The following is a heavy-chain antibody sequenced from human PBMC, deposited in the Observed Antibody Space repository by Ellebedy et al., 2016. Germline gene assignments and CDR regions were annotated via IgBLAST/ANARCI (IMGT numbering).Heavy chain of an antibody. Sequence: GESLKISXVVSGFSVSSNDMSWVRQAPGKGLELVSLLYGGGTSYYADSVKGRFTISRDNSKKTLYLQMSGLGAEDTAVYYCVTRHNAAFDFWGQGTMVTVSS. V-gene: IGHV3-53*01. J-gene: IGHJ3*01. CDR1: GFSVSSND. D-gene: IGHD1-14*01. CDR2: LYGGGTS. CDR3: VTRHNAAFDF.